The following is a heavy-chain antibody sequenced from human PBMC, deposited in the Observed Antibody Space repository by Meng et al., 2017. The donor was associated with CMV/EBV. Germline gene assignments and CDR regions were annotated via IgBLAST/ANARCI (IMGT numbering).Heavy chain of an antibody. D-gene: IGHD3-3*01. CDR3: ARDVGTHDYDFWSGPWQSYGMDV. Sequence: GGSLRLSCAASGFTVSSNYMSWVRQAPGKGLEWVSVIYSGGSTYYADSVKGRFTISRDNSKNTLYLQMNSLRAEDTAVYYCARDVGTHDYDFWSGPWQSYGMDVWSQGTTVTVSS. CDR2: IYSGGST. J-gene: IGHJ6*02. CDR1: GFTVSSNY. V-gene: IGHV3-66*02.